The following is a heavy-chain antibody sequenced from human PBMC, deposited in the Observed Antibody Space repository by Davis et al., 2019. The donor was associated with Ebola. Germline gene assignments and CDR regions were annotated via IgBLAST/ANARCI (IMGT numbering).Heavy chain of an antibody. J-gene: IGHJ4*02. D-gene: IGHD1-26*01. CDR3: AKYGKWEFIGVDY. Sequence: GESLKISCAASGFTFSSYAMSWVRQAPGKGLEWVSAISGSGGSTYYADSVKGRFTISRDNSKNTLYLQMNSLRAEDMAVYYCAKYGKWEFIGVDYWGQGTLVTVSS. CDR2: ISGSGGST. CDR1: GFTFSSYA. V-gene: IGHV3-23*01.